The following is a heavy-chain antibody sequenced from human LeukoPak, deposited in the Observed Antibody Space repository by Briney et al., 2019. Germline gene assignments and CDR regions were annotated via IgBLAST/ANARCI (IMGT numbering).Heavy chain of an antibody. Sequence: PSETLSLTCTVSGGSISSGDYYWSWIRQPPGKGLEWIGYIYYSGSTYYNPSLKSRVTISVDTSKNQFSLKLSSVTAADTAVYYCARAYYYDSSGSRAGAFDIWGQGTMVTVSS. CDR2: IYYSGST. CDR1: GGSISSGDYY. J-gene: IGHJ3*02. CDR3: ARAYYYDSSGSRAGAFDI. D-gene: IGHD3-22*01. V-gene: IGHV4-30-4*01.